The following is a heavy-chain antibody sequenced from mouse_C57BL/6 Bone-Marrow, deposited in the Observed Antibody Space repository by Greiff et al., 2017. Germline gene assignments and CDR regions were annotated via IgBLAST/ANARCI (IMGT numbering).Heavy chain of an antibody. D-gene: IGHD2-1*01. J-gene: IGHJ4*01. Sequence: VQLVESGAELVKPGASVKISCKASGYAFSSYWMNWVKQRPGKGLEWIGQIYPGDGDTNYNGKFKGKATLTAAKSSSEAYMQLSSLTSEDSAVYFCARILLWYFYAMDYWGQGTSVTVSS. CDR2: IYPGDGDT. V-gene: IGHV1-80*01. CDR3: ARILLWYFYAMDY. CDR1: GYAFSSYW.